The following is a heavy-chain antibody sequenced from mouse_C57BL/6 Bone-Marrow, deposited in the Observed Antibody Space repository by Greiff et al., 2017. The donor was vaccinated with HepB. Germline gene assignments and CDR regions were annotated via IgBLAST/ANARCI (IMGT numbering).Heavy chain of an antibody. J-gene: IGHJ2*01. CDR1: GFTFSDYY. CDR2: INYDGSST. Sequence: EVHLVESEGGLVQPGSSMKLSCTASGFTFSDYYMAWVRQVPEKGLEWVANINYDGSSTYYLDSLKSRFIISRDNAKNILYLQMSSLKSEDTATYYCARLYYSNYVFDYWGQGTTLTVSS. CDR3: ARLYYSNYVFDY. D-gene: IGHD2-5*01. V-gene: IGHV5-16*01.